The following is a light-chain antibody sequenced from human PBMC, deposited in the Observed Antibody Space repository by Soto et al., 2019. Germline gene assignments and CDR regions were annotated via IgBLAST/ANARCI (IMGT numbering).Light chain of an antibody. V-gene: IGKV1-5*01. J-gene: IGKJ3*01. CDR3: QQYNIYPFT. CDR1: QSISSW. Sequence: DIQMAQFPSTLSTSVGDRVTITCRASQSISSWLAWYQQKPGKAPKLLIYDASSLESGVPSRFSGSGSGTEFTLTISSLQPDDFATYYCQQYNIYPFTFGPGTKVDIK. CDR2: DAS.